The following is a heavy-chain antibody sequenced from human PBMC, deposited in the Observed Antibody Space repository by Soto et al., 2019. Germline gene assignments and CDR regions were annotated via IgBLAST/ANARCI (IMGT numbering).Heavy chain of an antibody. CDR2: ISYDGSNK. D-gene: IGHD4-4*01. J-gene: IGHJ5*02. CDR3: AKEVLLGFGRRYSNYDWFDP. Sequence: QVQLVESGGGVVQPGRSLRLSCAASGFTFSSYGMHWVRQAPGKGLEWVAVISYDGSNKYYADSVKGRFTISRDNSENTLYLQMNSLRAEDTAVYYCAKEVLLGFGRRYSNYDWFDPWGQGTLVTVSS. CDR1: GFTFSSYG. V-gene: IGHV3-30*18.